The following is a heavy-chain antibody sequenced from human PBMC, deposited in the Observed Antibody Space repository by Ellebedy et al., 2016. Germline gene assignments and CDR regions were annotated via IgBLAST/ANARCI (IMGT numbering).Heavy chain of an antibody. CDR3: SRHTDYALDY. Sequence: GGSLRLSCAASGFTFSSYSMNWVRQAPGKGLEWVSYISSSSSTIYHADSVKGRFTISRDNAKNSLYLQMNSLRAEDTAVYYCSRHTDYALDYWGQGALVTVSS. D-gene: IGHD4-17*01. V-gene: IGHV3-48*01. CDR2: ISSSSSTI. J-gene: IGHJ4*02. CDR1: GFTFSSYS.